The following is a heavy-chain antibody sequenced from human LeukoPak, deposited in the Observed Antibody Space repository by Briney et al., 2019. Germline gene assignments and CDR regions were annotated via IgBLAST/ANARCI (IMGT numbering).Heavy chain of an antibody. V-gene: IGHV4-38-2*02. D-gene: IGHD2-21*02. Sequence: SETLSLTCTVSGYSISSGYYWGWIRQPPGKGLEWIGSIYHSGSTYYNPSLKSRVTISVDTSKNQFSLKLSSVTAADTAVYYCARDKGVVTAKNAFDIWGQGTMVTVSS. CDR1: GYSISSGYY. J-gene: IGHJ3*02. CDR3: ARDKGVVTAKNAFDI. CDR2: IYHSGST.